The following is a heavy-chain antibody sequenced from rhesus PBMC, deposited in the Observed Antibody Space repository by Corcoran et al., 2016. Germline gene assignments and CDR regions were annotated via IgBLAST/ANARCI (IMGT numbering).Heavy chain of an antibody. CDR1: GYSFTSYW. CDR3: AKGWGSGWSRFHY. D-gene: IGHD6S26*01. Sequence: EVQLVQSGAEVNRPGEALKISCTTSGYSFTSYWIRGVCKMSGKGREWKGASDPSDSYSRYSPSFQGQVTISADKSISTTYLQWNSLKASDSATYFCAKGWGSGWSRFHYWGQGVLVTVSS. J-gene: IGHJ4*01. V-gene: IGHV5-2*01. CDR2: SDPSDSYS.